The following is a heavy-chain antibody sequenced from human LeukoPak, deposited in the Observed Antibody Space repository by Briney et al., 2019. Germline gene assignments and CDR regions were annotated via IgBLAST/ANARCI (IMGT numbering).Heavy chain of an antibody. CDR2: IYYSGST. Sequence: KPSETLSLTCTVSGGSISSYYWSWIRQPPGKGLEWIGYIYYSGSTNYNPSLKSRVTISVDTSKNQFSLKLSSVTAADTAVYYCARWVVITTPDAFDTWGQGTMVTVSS. D-gene: IGHD3-22*01. CDR1: GGSISSYY. J-gene: IGHJ3*02. V-gene: IGHV4-59*01. CDR3: ARWVVITTPDAFDT.